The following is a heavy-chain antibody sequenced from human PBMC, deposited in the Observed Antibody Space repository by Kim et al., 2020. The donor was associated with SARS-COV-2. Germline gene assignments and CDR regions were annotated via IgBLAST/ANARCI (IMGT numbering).Heavy chain of an antibody. V-gene: IGHV7-4-1*02. CDR2: INTNTGNP. CDR3: ASSMLDGVISAFDL. D-gene: IGHD3-10*01. Sequence: ASVKVSCKASGHIFSSYAMNWVRQAPGQGLEWMGWINTNTGNPTYAQGFTGRFVYSLDTSDSTTYLQITSLKSEDTAVYYCASSMLDGVISAFDLWVQGTMVTVSS. CDR1: GHIFSSYA. J-gene: IGHJ3*01.